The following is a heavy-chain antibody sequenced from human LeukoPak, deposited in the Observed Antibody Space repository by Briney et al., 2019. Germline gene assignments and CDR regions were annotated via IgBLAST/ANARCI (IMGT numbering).Heavy chain of an antibody. CDR3: ASRYSSSWYGGNYFDY. CDR2: IIPIFGTA. V-gene: IGHV1-69*13. CDR1: GGTFSSYA. D-gene: IGHD6-13*01. Sequence: ASVKVSCKASGGTFSSYAISWVRQAPGQGLEWMGGIIPIFGTANYAQKFQGRVTITADESTSTAYMELSSLRSEDTAVYYCASRYSSSWYGGNYFDYWGQGTLVTVSS. J-gene: IGHJ4*02.